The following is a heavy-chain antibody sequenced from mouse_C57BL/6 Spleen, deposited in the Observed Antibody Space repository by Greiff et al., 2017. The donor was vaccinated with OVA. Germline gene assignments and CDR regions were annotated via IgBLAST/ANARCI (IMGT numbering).Heavy chain of an antibody. CDR2: ISYDGSN. D-gene: IGHD1-1*01. CDR3: ARGGTTVVYFDY. Sequence: EVQRVESGPGLVKPSQSLSLTCSVTGYSITSGYYWNWIRQFPGNKLEWMGYISYDGSNNYNPSLKNRISITRDTSKNQFFLKLNSVTTEDTATYYCARGGTTVVYFDYWGQGTTLTVSS. J-gene: IGHJ2*01. V-gene: IGHV3-6*01. CDR1: GYSITSGYY.